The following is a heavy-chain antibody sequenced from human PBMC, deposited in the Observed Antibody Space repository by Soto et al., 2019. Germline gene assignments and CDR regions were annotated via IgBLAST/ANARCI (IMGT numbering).Heavy chain of an antibody. CDR3: ARYSYDFWSGRLYYYKDV. V-gene: IGHV1-8*01. CDR2: MNPNSGNT. Sequence: GASVKVSCKASGYTFTSYDINWVRQATGQGLEWMGWMNPNSGNTGYAQKFQGRVTMTRNTSISTAYMELSSLRSEDTAVYYCARYSYDFWSGRLYYYKDVWGKGTTVTVSS. J-gene: IGHJ6*03. D-gene: IGHD3-3*01. CDR1: GYTFTSYD.